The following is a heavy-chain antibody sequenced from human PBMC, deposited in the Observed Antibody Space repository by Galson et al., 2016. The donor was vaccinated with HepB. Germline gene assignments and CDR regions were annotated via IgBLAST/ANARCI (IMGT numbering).Heavy chain of an antibody. J-gene: IGHJ6*04. CDR3: ARDPGLRNGMGG. V-gene: IGHV3-66*02. Sequence: SLRLSCAVSGLVVSSDYMSWVRQAPGKELEWVPVIYSGGDTYYADSVKGRLTISRDNSNNTLYLQMSTLRTEHTSVYFCARDPGLRNGMGGWGKGTTVTVSS. CDR1: GLVVSSDY. CDR2: IYSGGDT. D-gene: IGHD5-12*01.